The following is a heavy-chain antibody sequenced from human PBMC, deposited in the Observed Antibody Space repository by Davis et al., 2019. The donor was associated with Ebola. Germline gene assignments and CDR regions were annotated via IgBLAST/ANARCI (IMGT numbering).Heavy chain of an antibody. J-gene: IGHJ6*02. D-gene: IGHD5-12*01. CDR2: ISGSGGST. V-gene: IGHV3-23*01. CDR3: ADVDKYYGMDV. CDR1: GFTFSSYA. Sequence: GESLKISCAASGFTFSSYAMSWVRQAPGKGLEWVSAISGSGGSTYYADSVKGRFTISRDNSKNTLYLQMNSLRAEDTAVYYCADVDKYYGMDVWGQGTTVTVSS.